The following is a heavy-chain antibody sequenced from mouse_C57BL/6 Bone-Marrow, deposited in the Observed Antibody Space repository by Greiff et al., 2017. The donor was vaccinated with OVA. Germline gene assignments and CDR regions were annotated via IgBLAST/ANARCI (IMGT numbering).Heavy chain of an antibody. J-gene: IGHJ2*01. CDR1: GFNIKDYY. CDR2: IDPEDGET. Sequence: EVMLVESGAELVKPGASVKLSCTASGFNIKDYYMHWVKQRTEQGLEWIGRIDPEDGETKYAPKFQGKATITADTSSNTAYLQLSSLTSEDTAVYYCSYYYGSSYVTYWGQGTTLTVSS. D-gene: IGHD1-1*01. CDR3: SYYYGSSYVTY. V-gene: IGHV14-2*01.